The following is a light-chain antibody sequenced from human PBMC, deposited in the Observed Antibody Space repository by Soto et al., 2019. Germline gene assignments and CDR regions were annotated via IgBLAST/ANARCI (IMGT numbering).Light chain of an antibody. V-gene: IGLV2-23*01. CDR3: CPYAGSSTSYV. CDR2: EGS. Sequence: QSVLTQPASVSGSPGQSITISCTGTSSDVGSYNLVSWYQQHPGKAPKLMIYEGSKRPSGVSNRFSGSKSGNTASLTISGLQAEDEDAYYCCPYAGSSTSYVFGTGTKLTVL. J-gene: IGLJ1*01. CDR1: SSDVGSYNL.